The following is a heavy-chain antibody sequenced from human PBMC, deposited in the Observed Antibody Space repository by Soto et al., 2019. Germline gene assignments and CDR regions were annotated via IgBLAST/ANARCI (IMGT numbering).Heavy chain of an antibody. CDR2: IYYSGST. D-gene: IGHD3-3*01. Sequence: PSETLSLTCTVSGGSISSGDYYWSWIRQPPGKGLEWIGYIYYSGSTYYNPSLKSRVTISVDTSKNQFSLKLSSVTAADTAVYYCARGGCTIFGVERYYGMDVWGQGTTVTVSS. CDR3: ARGGCTIFGVERYYGMDV. CDR1: GGSISSGDYY. V-gene: IGHV4-30-4*01. J-gene: IGHJ6*02.